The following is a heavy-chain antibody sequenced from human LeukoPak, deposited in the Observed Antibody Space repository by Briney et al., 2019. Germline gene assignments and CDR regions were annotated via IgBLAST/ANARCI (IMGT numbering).Heavy chain of an antibody. D-gene: IGHD1-26*01. CDR2: TYYSGST. Sequence: SETLSLTCTVTGGSINSYYWSWIRQPPGKGVEWVGYTYYSGSTRYNPSLTSRVTISVDTSKNQFSLKLTSVTAADTAVYYCARGSGNYWQVSFDYWGQGTLVTVSS. V-gene: IGHV4-59*08. CDR3: ARGSGNYWQVSFDY. J-gene: IGHJ4*02. CDR1: GGSINSYY.